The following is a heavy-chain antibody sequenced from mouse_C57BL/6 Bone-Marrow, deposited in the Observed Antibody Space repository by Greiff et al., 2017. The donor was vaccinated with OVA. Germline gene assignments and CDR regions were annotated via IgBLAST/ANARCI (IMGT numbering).Heavy chain of an antibody. J-gene: IGHJ2*01. CDR3: TRKGYHVYFDY. Sequence: EVQRVESGGGLVQPGGSMKLSCAASGFTFSDAWMDWVRQSPEKGLEWVAEIRNKANNHATYYAESVKGRFTISRDDSKSSVYLQMNSLRAEDTGIYYCTRKGYHVYFDYWGQGTTLTVSS. D-gene: IGHD3-2*02. V-gene: IGHV6-6*01. CDR1: GFTFSDAW. CDR2: IRNKANNHAT.